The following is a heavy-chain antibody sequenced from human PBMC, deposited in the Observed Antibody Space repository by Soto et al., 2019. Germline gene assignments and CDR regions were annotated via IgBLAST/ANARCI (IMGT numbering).Heavy chain of an antibody. V-gene: IGHV1-69*02. Sequence: QVQLVQSGAEVKKPGSSVKVSCKASGGTFSSYTISWVRQAPGQGLEWMGRIIPILGIANYAQKFQGRVTRTADESTSTAYMELSSLTSEATAGYYCASGLGDWFDPWGQGSLVAVGS. CDR3: ASGLGDWFDP. CDR1: GGTFSSYT. D-gene: IGHD3-3*01. CDR2: IIPILGIA. J-gene: IGHJ5*02.